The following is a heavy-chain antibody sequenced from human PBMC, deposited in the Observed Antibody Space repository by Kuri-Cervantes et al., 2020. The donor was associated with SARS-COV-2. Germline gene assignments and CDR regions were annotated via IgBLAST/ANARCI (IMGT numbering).Heavy chain of an antibody. CDR3: VKDPKGFGVSFLVAAFGI. CDR2: ISSNGGST. Sequence: GESLKISCAASGFTFSSYAMHWVRQPPGKGLEYVSAISSNGGSTYYADSVKGRFTISRDNSKSTLYLQMSSLRAEDTAVYYCVKDPKGFGVSFLVAAFGIWGQGTMVTVSS. D-gene: IGHD3-3*02. CDR1: GFTFSSYA. V-gene: IGHV3-64D*08. J-gene: IGHJ3*02.